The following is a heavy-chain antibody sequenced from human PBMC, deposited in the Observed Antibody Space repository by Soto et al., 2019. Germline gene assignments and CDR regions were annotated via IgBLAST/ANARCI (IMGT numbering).Heavy chain of an antibody. V-gene: IGHV1-8*01. CDR3: ARGPGSSDWRFSYYYMDV. D-gene: IGHD6-19*01. CDR1: FTSYD. J-gene: IGHJ6*02. Sequence: QVQLVQSGAEVKKPGASVKVSCTFTSYDINWVRQATGQGLEWMGWMNPNSGNTRYAQKFQGRVTMTRNTSNFTAYMELSSLRSEATAVYYCARGPGSSDWRFSYYYMDVWGQGTTVTVSS. CDR2: MNPNSGNT.